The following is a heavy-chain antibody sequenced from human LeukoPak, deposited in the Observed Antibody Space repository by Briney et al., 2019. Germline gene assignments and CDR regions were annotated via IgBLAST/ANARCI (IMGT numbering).Heavy chain of an antibody. V-gene: IGHV4-34*01. J-gene: IGHJ6*03. CDR2: INHSGST. CDR1: GGSFSGYY. CDR3: ARGPRFVGSSGYYYYYYYMDV. D-gene: IGHD3-22*01. Sequence: PSETLSLTCAVYGGSFSGYYWSWIRQPPGEGLEWIGEINHSGSTNYNPSLKSRVTISVDTSKNQFSLKLSSVTAADTAVYYCARGPRFVGSSGYYYYYYYMDVWGKGTTVTVSS.